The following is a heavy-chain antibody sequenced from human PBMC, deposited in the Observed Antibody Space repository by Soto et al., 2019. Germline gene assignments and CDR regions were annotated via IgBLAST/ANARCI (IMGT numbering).Heavy chain of an antibody. CDR3: ASTTLRYFDWLFDY. CDR1: GGSISSSSYY. CDR2: IYYSGST. V-gene: IGHV4-39*01. J-gene: IGHJ4*02. Sequence: SETLSLTCTVSGGSISSSSYYWGWIRQPPGKGLEWIGIIYYSGSTYYNPSLKSRVTISVDTSKNQFSLKLSSVTAADTAVYYCASTTLRYFDWLFDYWGQGTLVTVSS. D-gene: IGHD3-9*01.